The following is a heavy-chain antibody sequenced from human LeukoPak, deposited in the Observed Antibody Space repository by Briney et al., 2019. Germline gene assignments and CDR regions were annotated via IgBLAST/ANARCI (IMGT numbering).Heavy chain of an antibody. CDR1: GGSISSSSYY. CDR3: ARHVGSGSYFDY. D-gene: IGHD3-22*01. V-gene: IGHV4-39*01. Sequence: SETLSLTCTVSGGSISSSSYYWGWIRQPPGKGLEWIGSIYYSGSSYYDPSLKSRVIISVDTSKNQFSLKLSSVTAADTAVYYCARHVGSGSYFDYWGQGTLVTVSS. J-gene: IGHJ4*02. CDR2: IYYSGSS.